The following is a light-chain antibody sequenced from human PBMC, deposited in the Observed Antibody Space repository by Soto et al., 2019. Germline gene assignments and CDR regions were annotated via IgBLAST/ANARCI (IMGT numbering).Light chain of an antibody. J-gene: IGKJ2*01. CDR3: QQYGRSPFT. V-gene: IGKV3-20*01. CDR2: GAS. CDR1: QRITNNF. Sequence: EIVLTQSPVTLSLSPGERATLSCRASQRITNNFLAWFQQKAGLAPRLLIYGASTRASGVPDRFSGGGSWTDFVLTISRLEPEDFAVYYCQQYGRSPFTFGQGTKLQIK.